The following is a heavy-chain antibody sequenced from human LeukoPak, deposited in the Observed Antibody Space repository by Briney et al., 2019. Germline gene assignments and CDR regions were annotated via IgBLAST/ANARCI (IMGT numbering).Heavy chain of an antibody. CDR3: ASIGYRYSINDWSQTGLGAYPTKYYYYMDV. V-gene: IGHV4-34*01. Sequence: SQRLSLTCAVYRGSLSDYSWTGIPQPPRKGLEWVGEIYLSVGTNHNPSLTRRVIMSVDTYTNQISLKVNPVTAADTADYYCASIGYRYSINDWSQTGLGAYPTKYYYYMDVWGKGTTVTVSS. J-gene: IGHJ6*03. D-gene: IGHD5-18*01. CDR2: IYLSVGT. CDR1: RGSLSDYS.